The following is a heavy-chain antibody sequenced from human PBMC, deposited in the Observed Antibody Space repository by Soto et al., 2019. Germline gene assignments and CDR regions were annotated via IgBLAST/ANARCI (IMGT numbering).Heavy chain of an antibody. CDR2: ISAYNGNT. CDR3: ARDAGYCSGGSCYSVGNWFDP. Sequence: QVQLVQSGAEVKKPGASVKVSCKASGYTFTSYGISWVRQAPGQGLEWMGWISAYNGNTNYAQKLQGRVTMTTDTSTSTAYMELRSLRSDDTAVYYCARDAGYCSGGSCYSVGNWFDPWGQGTLVTVSS. J-gene: IGHJ5*02. CDR1: GYTFTSYG. V-gene: IGHV1-18*01. D-gene: IGHD2-15*01.